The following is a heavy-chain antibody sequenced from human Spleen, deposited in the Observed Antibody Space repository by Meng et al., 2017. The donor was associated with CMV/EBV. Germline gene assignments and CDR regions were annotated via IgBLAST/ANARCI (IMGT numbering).Heavy chain of an antibody. CDR1: GNSFTDYY. D-gene: IGHD2-2*01. CDR3: AGTDIVVDSSSGMDL. Sequence: ASVKVSCKASGNSFTDYYMHWVRQAPGQGLEWMGWLNPDTGATHYAQRFEGRVTMTRDTTISTAYMELTSLKSDDTAIYYCAGTDIVVDSSSGMDLWGQGTTVTVSS. CDR2: LNPDTGAT. J-gene: IGHJ6*02. V-gene: IGHV1-2*02.